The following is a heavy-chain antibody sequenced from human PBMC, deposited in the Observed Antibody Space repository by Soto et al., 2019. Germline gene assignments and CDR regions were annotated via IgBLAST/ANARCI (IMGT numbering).Heavy chain of an antibody. D-gene: IGHD4-17*01. J-gene: IGHJ4*02. Sequence: QVQLVQSGAEVKKPGASVKVSCKASGYTFTSYDITWVRQATGQGLEWMGWMNPNSGNTGYAQKFQGGVTMTRHTSISTAYMELRSLRSEDTAVYYGAIHDYAKGDYGGQGTLVTVSS. V-gene: IGHV1-8*01. CDR1: GYTFTSYD. CDR2: MNPNSGNT. CDR3: AIHDYAKGDY.